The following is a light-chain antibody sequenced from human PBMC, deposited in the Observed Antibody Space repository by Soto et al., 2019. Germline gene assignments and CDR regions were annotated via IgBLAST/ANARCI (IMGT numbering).Light chain of an antibody. J-gene: IGLJ1*01. Sequence: VLTQPPSASGTPGQRVTISCSGSSSNIGSNYVNWYQHLPGTAPKLLIYSDDQRPSGVPDRFSGSKSGTSASLAISGLQSEDEADYFCAAWNDNPNGPGYVFGTGTKVTVL. CDR1: SSNIGSNY. CDR2: SDD. V-gene: IGLV1-44*01. CDR3: AAWNDNPNGPGYV.